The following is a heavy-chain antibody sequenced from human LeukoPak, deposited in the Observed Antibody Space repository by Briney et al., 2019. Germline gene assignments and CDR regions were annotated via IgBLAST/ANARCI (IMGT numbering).Heavy chain of an antibody. CDR1: GGSISSYY. J-gene: IGHJ5*02. CDR3: ARSGRPLTYYYGSGSYRNWFDP. V-gene: IGHV4-59*01. CDR2: IYYSGST. D-gene: IGHD3-10*01. Sequence: KPSETLSLTCTVSGGSISSYYWSWIRQPPGKGLEWIGYIYYSGSTNYNPFLKSRVTISVDTSKNQFSLKLSSVTAADTAVYYCARSGRPLTYYYGSGSYRNWFDPWGQGTLVTVSS.